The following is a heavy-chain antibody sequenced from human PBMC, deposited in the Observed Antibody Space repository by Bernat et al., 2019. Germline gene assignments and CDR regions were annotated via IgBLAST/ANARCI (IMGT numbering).Heavy chain of an antibody. CDR2: VYSDGST. J-gene: IGHJ5*02. CDR3: ARQDDFWSGFVV. D-gene: IGHD3-3*01. Sequence: EVQLVESGGGLVQPGGSLRLSCAASGFTVSSNYMSWVRQAPGKGLEWVSIVYSDGSTYYADSVKCRFTSSRDNSKNTLFLQMSSLRVDDMAVYYCARQDDFWSGFVVWGQGTLVTVSS. V-gene: IGHV3-66*04. CDR1: GFTVSSNY.